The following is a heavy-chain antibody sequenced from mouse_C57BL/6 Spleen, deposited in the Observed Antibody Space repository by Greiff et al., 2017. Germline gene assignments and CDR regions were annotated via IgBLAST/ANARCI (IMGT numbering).Heavy chain of an antibody. CDR1: GYAFSSSW. D-gene: IGHD2-2*01. CDR2: IYPGDGDT. V-gene: IGHV1-82*01. J-gene: IGHJ1*03. CDR3: ASRGGYDWYFDV. Sequence: QVQLQQSGPELVKPGASVKISCKASGYAFSSSWMNWAKQRPGKGLEWIGRIYPGDGDTNYNGKFKGKATLTADKSSSTAYMQLSSLTSEDSAVYFCASRGGYDWYFDVWGTGTTVTVSS.